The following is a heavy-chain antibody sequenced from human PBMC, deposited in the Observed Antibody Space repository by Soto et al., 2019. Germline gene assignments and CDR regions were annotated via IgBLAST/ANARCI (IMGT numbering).Heavy chain of an antibody. Sequence: ASVKVSCKASGYTFTSYAMHWVRQAPGQRLEWMGWINPSLGKTNYSQKFQGRVTITADKSTSTAYMELSSLRSEDTAVYYCARGPNSGYDLRHAFDIWGQGTMVTVSS. J-gene: IGHJ3*02. D-gene: IGHD5-12*01. CDR2: INPSLGKT. V-gene: IGHV1-3*01. CDR1: GYTFTSYA. CDR3: ARGPNSGYDLRHAFDI.